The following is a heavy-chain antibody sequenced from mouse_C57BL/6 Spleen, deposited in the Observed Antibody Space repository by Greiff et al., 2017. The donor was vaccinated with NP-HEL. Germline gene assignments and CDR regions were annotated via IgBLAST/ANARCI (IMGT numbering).Heavy chain of an antibody. V-gene: IGHV5-4*01. CDR3: ARDQGYDGYPNVFDY. D-gene: IGHD2-3*01. J-gene: IGHJ2*01. Sequence: EVHLVESGGGLVKPGGSLKLSCAASGFTFSSYAMSWVRQTPEKRLEWVATISDGGSYTYYPDNVKGRFTISRDNAKNNLYLQMSHLKSEDTAMYYCARDQGYDGYPNVFDYWGQGTTLTVSS. CDR1: GFTFSSYA. CDR2: ISDGGSYT.